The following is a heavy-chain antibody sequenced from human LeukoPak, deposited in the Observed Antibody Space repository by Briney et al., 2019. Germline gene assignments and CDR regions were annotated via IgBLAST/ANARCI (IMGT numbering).Heavy chain of an antibody. CDR2: VDPEDGET. D-gene: IGHD5-24*01. Sequence: ASVKVSCKVSGYTFTDYYMHWVQQAPGKGLEWMGLVDPEDGETIYAEKFQGRVTITADTSTDTAYMELSSPRSEDTAVYYCATGKEMATITWGQGTLVTVSS. J-gene: IGHJ4*02. CDR1: GYTFTDYY. V-gene: IGHV1-69-2*01. CDR3: ATGKEMATIT.